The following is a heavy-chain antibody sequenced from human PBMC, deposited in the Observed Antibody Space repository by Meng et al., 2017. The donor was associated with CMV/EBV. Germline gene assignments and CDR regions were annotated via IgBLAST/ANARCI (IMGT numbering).Heavy chain of an antibody. D-gene: IGHD5-12*01. V-gene: IGHV4-34*01. Sequence: SETLSLTCAPYGGSFSGHYWSLIRQPPGEGLEWIGEINHSGSTNYNPSLKSRVTISVDASKNQFSLKLTSVTAADTAVYYCARGSWVYSDDDETTGLDYWGPGTLVTVSS. CDR3: ARGSWVYSDDDETTGLDY. CDR2: INHSGST. CDR1: GGSFSGHY. J-gene: IGHJ4*02.